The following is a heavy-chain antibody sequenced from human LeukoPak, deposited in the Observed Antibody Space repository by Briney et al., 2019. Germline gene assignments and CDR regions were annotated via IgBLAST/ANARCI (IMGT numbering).Heavy chain of an antibody. Sequence: KPSETLSLTCTVSGGSISSYYWSWIRQPPGKGLEWIGYIYYSGSTNYNPSLKSRVTISVDTSKNQFSLKLSSVTAADTAVYYCARNYYDSSGSPFDYWGQGTLVTVSS. D-gene: IGHD3-22*01. J-gene: IGHJ4*02. CDR2: IYYSGST. CDR3: ARNYYDSSGSPFDY. CDR1: GGSISSYY. V-gene: IGHV4-59*01.